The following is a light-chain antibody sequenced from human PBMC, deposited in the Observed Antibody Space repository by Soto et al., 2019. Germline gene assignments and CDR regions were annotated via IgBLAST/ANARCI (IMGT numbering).Light chain of an antibody. V-gene: IGLV2-14*01. CDR3: NSYTTSGTWV. J-gene: IGLJ3*02. CDR1: SSDVGAYHY. Sequence: QSALTQPASVSGSPGQSITMSCTGTSSDVGAYHYVSWYQQHPGKAPKLLIFEVSNRPSGVSNRFSGSKSDNTASLTISGLQAEDEADYYCNSYTTSGTWVFGGGTKVTVL. CDR2: EVS.